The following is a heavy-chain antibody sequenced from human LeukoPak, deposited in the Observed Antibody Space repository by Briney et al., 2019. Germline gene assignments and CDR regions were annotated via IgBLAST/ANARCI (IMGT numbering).Heavy chain of an antibody. CDR2: INPNSGGT. CDR1: GYTFTGYY. V-gene: IGHV1-2*02. Sequence: GASVKVSCKASGYTFTGYYMHWVRQAPGQGLEWMGWINPNSGGTNYAQKLQGRVTMTTDTSTSTAYMELRSLRSDDTAVYYCARDLVVRGKYGMDVWGQGTTVTVSS. J-gene: IGHJ6*02. CDR3: ARDLVVRGKYGMDV. D-gene: IGHD3-10*01.